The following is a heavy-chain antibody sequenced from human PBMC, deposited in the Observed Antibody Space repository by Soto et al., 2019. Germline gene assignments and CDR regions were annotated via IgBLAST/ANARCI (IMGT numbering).Heavy chain of an antibody. Sequence: WGSLRLSCAASGFTFFSSGMSVCRKAPVKWREWVANIKQDGSEKYYVDSVKGRFTISRDNAKNSLYLQMNSLRAEDTAVYYCAREEGYSSSPSCYSAYGMDIWGQGTTVTVSS. V-gene: IGHV3-7*03. D-gene: IGHD2-2*02. J-gene: IGHJ6*02. CDR3: AREEGYSSSPSCYSAYGMDI. CDR2: IKQDGSEK. CDR1: GFTFFSSG.